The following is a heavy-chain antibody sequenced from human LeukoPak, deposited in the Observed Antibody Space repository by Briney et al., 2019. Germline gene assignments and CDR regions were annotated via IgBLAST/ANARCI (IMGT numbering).Heavy chain of an antibody. J-gene: IGHJ3*02. CDR1: GGSISSGGYY. D-gene: IGHD3-3*01. Sequence: TLSLTCTVSGGSISSGGYYWSWIRQPPGKGLEWIGYIYHSGSTYYNLSLKSRVTISVDRSKNQFSLKLSSVTAADTAVYYCARHTIFGPTKYAFDIWGQGTMVTVSS. CDR2: IYHSGST. CDR3: ARHTIFGPTKYAFDI. V-gene: IGHV4-30-2*01.